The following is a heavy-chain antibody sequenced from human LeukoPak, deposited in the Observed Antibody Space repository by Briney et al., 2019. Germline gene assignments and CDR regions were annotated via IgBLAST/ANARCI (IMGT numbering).Heavy chain of an antibody. V-gene: IGHV3-33*06. J-gene: IGHJ5*02. D-gene: IGHD3-9*01. Sequence: PGRSLRLSCAASGFTFSSYGMHWVRQAPGKGLEWVAVIWYDGSNKYYADSVKGRFTISRDNSKNTLYLQMNSLRAEDTAVYYCAKDLALYILTGYYMGPFSDPWGQGTLVTVSS. CDR2: IWYDGSNK. CDR3: AKDLALYILTGYYMGPFSDP. CDR1: GFTFSSYG.